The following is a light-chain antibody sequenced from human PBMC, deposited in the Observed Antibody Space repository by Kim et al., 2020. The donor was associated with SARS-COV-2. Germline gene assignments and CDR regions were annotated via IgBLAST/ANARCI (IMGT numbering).Light chain of an antibody. CDR3: QHRSNWLYT. V-gene: IGKV3-11*01. J-gene: IGKJ2*01. CDR1: QSVSSF. Sequence: SFSPGERATLSCRASQSVSSFLAWDQQKPGQAPRLLIYDASNRATGIQARFSGGGSGTDFTLTISSLEPEDFAVYYCQHRSNWLYTFGQGTKLEI. CDR2: DAS.